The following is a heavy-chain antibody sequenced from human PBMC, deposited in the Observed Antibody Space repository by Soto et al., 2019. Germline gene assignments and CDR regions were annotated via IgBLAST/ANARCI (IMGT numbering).Heavy chain of an antibody. CDR3: ARGLCSGGNCYNMDV. V-gene: IGHV1-2*04. Sequence: ASVKVSCKASGYTFTDYYMHWVRQAPGQGLEWMGWINAKSGGTHFAQNFQGWVTLTRDTSISTAYMELGRLRSDDTAVYYCARGLCSGGNCYNMDVWGRGTTVTVSS. CDR2: INAKSGGT. D-gene: IGHD2-15*01. CDR1: GYTFTDYY. J-gene: IGHJ6*03.